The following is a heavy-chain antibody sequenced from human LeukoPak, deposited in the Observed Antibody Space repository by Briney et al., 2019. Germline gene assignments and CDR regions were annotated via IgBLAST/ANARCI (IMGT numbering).Heavy chain of an antibody. CDR3: AELGITMIGGV. D-gene: IGHD3-10*02. V-gene: IGHV3-74*01. CDR2: INSDGSST. Sequence: GGSLRLSCAASGFTFSSYWMHWVRQGPGKGLVWVSRINSDGSSTNYADSVKGRFTISRDNAKNTLYLQMNSLRAEDTAVYYCAELGITMIGGVWGKGTTVTISS. CDR1: GFTFSSYW. J-gene: IGHJ6*04.